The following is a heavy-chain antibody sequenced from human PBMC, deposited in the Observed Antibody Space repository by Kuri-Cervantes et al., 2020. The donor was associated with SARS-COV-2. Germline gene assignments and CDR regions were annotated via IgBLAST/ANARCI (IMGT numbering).Heavy chain of an antibody. V-gene: IGHV4-59*01. D-gene: IGHD2-21*01. CDR2: IFYSGST. Sequence: SETLSLTCTVSGDSISSYYWGWIRQPPGRGLEWIGYIFYSGSTNYNPSLKSRVTISVDTSKNQFSLRLNSVTAADTAVYYCARATSYCGGDCYIFDYWGQGTLVTVLL. CDR1: GDSISSYY. CDR3: ARATSYCGGDCYIFDY. J-gene: IGHJ4*02.